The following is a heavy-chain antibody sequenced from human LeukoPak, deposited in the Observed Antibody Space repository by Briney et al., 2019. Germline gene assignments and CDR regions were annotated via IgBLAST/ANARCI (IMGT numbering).Heavy chain of an antibody. CDR2: IYYSGST. CDR3: ARTIQLWSDSYFDY. V-gene: IGHV4-59*01. Sequence: SETLSLTCTVSGGSISSYYWSWIRQPPGKGLEWIGYIYYSGSTNYNPSLKSRVTISVDTSKNQFSLKLSSVTAADTAVYYCARTIQLWSDSYFDYWGQGTLVTVSS. D-gene: IGHD5-18*01. CDR1: GGSISSYY. J-gene: IGHJ4*02.